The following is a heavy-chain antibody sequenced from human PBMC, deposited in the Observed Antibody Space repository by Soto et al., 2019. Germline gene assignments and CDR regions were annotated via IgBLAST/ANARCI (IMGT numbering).Heavy chain of an antibody. Sequence: QVQLQESGPGLVKPSQTLSLTCIVSGGSISSGNYYWCWIRQPPGKGLEWIGYISHSGTAYYNPSLKSRISISVDTSKNQVSLKLSPVTAADTAVYYCARDLSDYNGMDVWGQGTTVTVSS. CDR2: ISHSGTA. J-gene: IGHJ6*02. D-gene: IGHD3-16*02. V-gene: IGHV4-30-4*01. CDR1: GGSISSGNYY. CDR3: ARDLSDYNGMDV.